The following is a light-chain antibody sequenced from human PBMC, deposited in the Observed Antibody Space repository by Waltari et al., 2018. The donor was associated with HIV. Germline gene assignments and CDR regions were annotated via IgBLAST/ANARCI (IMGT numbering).Light chain of an antibody. CDR3: FSYAGRSTHVV. J-gene: IGLJ2*01. V-gene: IGLV2-23*02. CDR1: SSDVGSFNL. Sequence: QSALTQHASVSGSPGQSITISCTGGSSDVGSFNLVSWYQQHPGKAPKLVISEVTKRPSGVSNRFSGSKSGNTASLTISGLLAEDEADYYCFSYAGRSTHVVFGGGTKLTVL. CDR2: EVT.